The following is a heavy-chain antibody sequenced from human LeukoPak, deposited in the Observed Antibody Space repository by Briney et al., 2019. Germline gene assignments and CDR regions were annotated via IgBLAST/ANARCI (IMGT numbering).Heavy chain of an antibody. D-gene: IGHD5-18*01. Sequence: PSETLSLTCTVSGGSISSSSYYWGWIRQPPGKGLEWIGSIYYSGSTYYNPSLKSRVTISVDTSKNQFSLKLSSVTAADTAVYYCARGRFYSYGYSSPAWDGIFGYWGQGTLVTVSS. CDR2: IYYSGST. CDR1: GGSISSSSYY. V-gene: IGHV4-39*07. CDR3: ARGRFYSYGYSSPAWDGIFGY. J-gene: IGHJ4*02.